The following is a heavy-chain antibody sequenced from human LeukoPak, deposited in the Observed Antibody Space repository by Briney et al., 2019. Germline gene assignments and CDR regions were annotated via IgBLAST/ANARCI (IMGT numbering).Heavy chain of an antibody. CDR2: IKEDGSVE. V-gene: IGHV3-7*01. J-gene: IGHJ4*02. Sequence: GGSLRLSCTTSGLTFSASWLSWVRQAPGKGLEWVANIKEDGSVEDYMDSVRGRFTISRDNAKNSLYLQMDSLRAEGTAVYYCARDGTGGYFDYWGQGTLVTVSS. CDR1: GLTFSASW. CDR3: ARDGTGGYFDY. D-gene: IGHD3-10*01.